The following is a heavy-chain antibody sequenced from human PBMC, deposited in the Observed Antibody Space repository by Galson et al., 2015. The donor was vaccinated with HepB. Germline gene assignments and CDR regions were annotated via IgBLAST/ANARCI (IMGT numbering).Heavy chain of an antibody. Sequence: SLRLSCAASGFTFSSYSMNWVRQAPGKGLEWVSSISSSSSYIYYADSVKGRFTISRDNAKNSLYLQMNSLRAEDTAVYYCARVTFGGVIPSYWGQGTLVTVSS. V-gene: IGHV3-21*01. J-gene: IGHJ4*02. D-gene: IGHD3-16*02. CDR1: GFTFSSYS. CDR3: ARVTFGGVIPSY. CDR2: ISSSSSYI.